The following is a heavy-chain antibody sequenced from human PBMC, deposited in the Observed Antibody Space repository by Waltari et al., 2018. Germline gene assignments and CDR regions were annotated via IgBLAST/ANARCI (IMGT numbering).Heavy chain of an antibody. CDR3: AKDPGYYDSSTNYYYYGMDV. CDR2: ISYDGSNK. CDR1: GFTFRSYG. V-gene: IGHV3-30*18. Sequence: QVQLVESGGGVVQPGRSLRLSCAASGFTFRSYGMHRVRQAPGKGREWVAVISYDGSNKYYADSVKGRFTISRDNSKNTLYLQMNSLRAEDTAVYYCAKDPGYYDSSTNYYYYGMDVWGQGTTVTVSS. J-gene: IGHJ6*02. D-gene: IGHD3-22*01.